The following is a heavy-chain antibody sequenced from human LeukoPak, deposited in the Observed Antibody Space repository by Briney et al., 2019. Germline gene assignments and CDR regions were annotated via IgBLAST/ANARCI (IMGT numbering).Heavy chain of an antibody. D-gene: IGHD4-17*01. CDR1: GFTFSSYA. Sequence: PGGSLRLSCAASGFTFSSYAMNWVRQPPGKGLEWVSGISGSDGSTYYADSVKGRFTISRDNSKNTLYLQMNSLRVEETAVYYCAKARDYGDLKSPFDYWGQGTLVTVPS. CDR2: ISGSDGST. J-gene: IGHJ4*02. V-gene: IGHV3-23*01. CDR3: AKARDYGDLKSPFDY.